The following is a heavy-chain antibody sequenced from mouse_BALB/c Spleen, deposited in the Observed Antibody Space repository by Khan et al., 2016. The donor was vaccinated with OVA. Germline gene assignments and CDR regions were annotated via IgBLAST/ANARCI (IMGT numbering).Heavy chain of an antibody. CDR2: IWSDGST. J-gene: IGHJ4*01. Sequence: QVQLKQSGPGLVAPSQSLSITCTISGFSLTNYGVHWIRQPPGKGLERLVVIWSDGSTTYNSALKSRLTITKDNSKSQVFLQMNSLQTDDTAIYFCARQPYYHYNIMDYWGQGTSVTVSS. D-gene: IGHD2-10*01. CDR3: ARQPYYHYNIMDY. V-gene: IGHV2-6-1*01. CDR1: GFSLTNYG.